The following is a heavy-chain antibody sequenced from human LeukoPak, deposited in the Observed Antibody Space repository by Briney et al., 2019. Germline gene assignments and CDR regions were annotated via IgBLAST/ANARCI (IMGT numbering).Heavy chain of an antibody. D-gene: IGHD2-2*01. Sequence: SETLSLTCTVSGGSISIYHWSWIRQPAGKGLEWIGCIFTSGSTSYNPSLKSRVTISVDKSKNQFSLKLSSVTAADTAVYYCARDLEHCDSTSCHNWFDPWGQGTLVTVSS. CDR2: IFTSGST. CDR1: GGSISIYH. V-gene: IGHV4-4*07. CDR3: ARDLEHCDSTSCHNWFDP. J-gene: IGHJ5*02.